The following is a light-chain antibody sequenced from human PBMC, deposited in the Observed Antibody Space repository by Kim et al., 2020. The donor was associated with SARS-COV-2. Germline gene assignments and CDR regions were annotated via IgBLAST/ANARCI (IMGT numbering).Light chain of an antibody. CDR1: QSIDSY. CDR3: QQTYSAPPYT. Sequence: DIQMTQSPSSLSASVGDRVTITCRASQSIDSYLNWYQQKPGKAPRLLIYAASGLQSGVPSRFSGSGSETDFTLTISSLQPEDFATYYCQQTYSAPPYTFGRGTKLEI. J-gene: IGKJ2*01. CDR2: AAS. V-gene: IGKV1-39*01.